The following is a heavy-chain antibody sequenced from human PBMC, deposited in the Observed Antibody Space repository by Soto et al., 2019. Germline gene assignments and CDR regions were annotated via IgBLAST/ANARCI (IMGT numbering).Heavy chain of an antibody. CDR3: AKARYSGYDSPYYYGMDV. D-gene: IGHD5-12*01. V-gene: IGHV3-30*18. J-gene: IGHJ6*02. CDR2: ISYDGSNK. Sequence: QVQLVESGGGVVQPGRSLRLSCAASGFTFSSYGLHWVRQAPGKGLEWVAVISYDGSNKYYADSVKGRFTISRDNSKNTLYLQMNSLRAEDTAVYYCAKARYSGYDSPYYYGMDVWGQGTTVTVSS. CDR1: GFTFSSYG.